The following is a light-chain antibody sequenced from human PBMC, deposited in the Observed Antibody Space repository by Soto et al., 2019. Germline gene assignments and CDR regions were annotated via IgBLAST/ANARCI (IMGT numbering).Light chain of an antibody. CDR2: DAS. J-gene: IGKJ2*01. V-gene: IGKV1-33*01. CDR3: QQFDTLPPA. CDR1: QDISKY. Sequence: DIQMTQSPSSLSASVGDRVTISCQASQDISKYLNWYQQHPGKAPRLVIYDASSLDAGVPSRFSGSGSGTDFTFTIDSLQPEDIATYFCQQFDTLPPAFGQGTKLEIK.